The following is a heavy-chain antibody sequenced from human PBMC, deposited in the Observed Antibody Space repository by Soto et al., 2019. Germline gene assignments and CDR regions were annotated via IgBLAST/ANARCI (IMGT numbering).Heavy chain of an antibody. Sequence: SETLSLTCAVSGGSISSSNWWSWVRQHPGKGLEWIGYIYYSGSTYYNPSLKSRVTISVDTSKNQFSLKLSSVTAADTAVYYCARSTVTTKPPVFWGQGTLVTVSS. V-gene: IGHV4-4*02. D-gene: IGHD4-17*01. CDR1: GGSISSSNW. CDR3: ARSTVTTKPPVF. J-gene: IGHJ4*02. CDR2: IYYSGST.